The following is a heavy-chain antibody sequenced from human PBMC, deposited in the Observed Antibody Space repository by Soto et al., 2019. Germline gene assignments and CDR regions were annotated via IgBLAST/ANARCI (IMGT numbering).Heavy chain of an antibody. V-gene: IGHV4-34*01. Sequence: SETLSLTCAVYGGSFSGYYWSWIRQPPGKGLEWIGEINHGGSTNYNPSLKSRVTISVDTSKNQFSLKLSSVTAADTAVYYCAREVPNYDILTDGMDVWGQGTTVTVSS. CDR2: INHGGST. CDR3: AREVPNYDILTDGMDV. CDR1: GGSFSGYY. D-gene: IGHD3-9*01. J-gene: IGHJ6*02.